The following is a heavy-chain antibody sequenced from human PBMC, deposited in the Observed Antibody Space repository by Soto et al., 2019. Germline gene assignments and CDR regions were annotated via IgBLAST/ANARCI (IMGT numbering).Heavy chain of an antibody. D-gene: IGHD2-21*01. V-gene: IGHV1-2*02. J-gene: IGHJ4*02. CDR2: INPNSGGT. CDR3: AIVAYAEFEFTGFDY. CDR1: GYTFTGYY. Sequence: QVQLVQSGAEVKKPGASVKVSCKASGYTFTGYYMHWVRKAPGQGLEWMGWINPNSGGTNYAQKFQGRVTKTRDTSISTAYMDLSWLRSDETAVYYCAIVAYAEFEFTGFDYWGQGTLVTVAS.